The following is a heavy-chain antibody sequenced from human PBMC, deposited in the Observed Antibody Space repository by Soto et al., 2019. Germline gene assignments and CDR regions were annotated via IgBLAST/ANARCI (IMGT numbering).Heavy chain of an antibody. V-gene: IGHV1-18*01. J-gene: IGHJ4*02. CDR3: ARDRRYDYVWGSYRSGFDY. Sequence: ASVKVSCKASGYTFTSYGISWVRQAPGQGLEWMGWISAYNGNTNYAQKLQGRVTMTTDTSTSTAYMELSSLRSEDTAVYYCARDRRYDYVWGSYRSGFDYWGQGTLVTVSS. CDR2: ISAYNGNT. CDR1: GYTFTSYG. D-gene: IGHD3-16*02.